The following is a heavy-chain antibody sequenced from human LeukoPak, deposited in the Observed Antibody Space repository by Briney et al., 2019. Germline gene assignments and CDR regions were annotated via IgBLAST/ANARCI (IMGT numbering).Heavy chain of an antibody. J-gene: IGHJ4*02. CDR3: AKDPGSAIFYYFDY. CDR1: GFTFDDYA. CDR2: ISWKSGSI. Sequence: GGSLRLSCAASGFTFDDYAMHWVRQAPGKGLEWVSGISWKSGSIGYADSVKGRFTISRDNAKNSLYLQMNSLRAEDTALYYCAKDPGSAIFYYFDYWGQGTLVTVSS. V-gene: IGHV3-9*01. D-gene: IGHD2-2*01.